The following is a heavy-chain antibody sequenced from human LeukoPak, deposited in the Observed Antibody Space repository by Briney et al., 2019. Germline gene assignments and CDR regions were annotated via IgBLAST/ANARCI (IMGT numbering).Heavy chain of an antibody. CDR3: ASSFVPQYSPFDY. Sequence: SETLSLNCTVSGGSFSGYYWTWIRQFPGKGLEWIGEMNDRGTTNRNPSLRSRVTMSVDPSQNQFSLKLSSVTAADTAVYYCASSFVPQYSPFDYWGQGTLVTVSS. V-gene: IGHV4-34*01. J-gene: IGHJ4*02. D-gene: IGHD2-8*01. CDR1: GGSFSGYY. CDR2: MNDRGTT.